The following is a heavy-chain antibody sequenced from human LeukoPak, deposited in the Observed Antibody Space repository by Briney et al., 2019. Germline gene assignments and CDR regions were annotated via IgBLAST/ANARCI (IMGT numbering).Heavy chain of an antibody. Sequence: GASMKVSCKASGYTFTSYYMHWVRQAPGQGLEWMGIINPSGGSTSYAQKFQGRVTMTRDTSTSTVYMELSSLRSEDTAVYYCARGVEMVNWRDAFDIWGQGTMVTVSS. J-gene: IGHJ3*02. CDR1: GYTFTSYY. CDR3: ARGVEMVNWRDAFDI. V-gene: IGHV1-46*01. D-gene: IGHD5-24*01. CDR2: INPSGGST.